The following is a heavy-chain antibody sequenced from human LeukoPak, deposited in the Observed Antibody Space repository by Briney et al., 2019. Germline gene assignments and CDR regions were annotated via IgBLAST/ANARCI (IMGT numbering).Heavy chain of an antibody. CDR3: TTEERVSSGYCSGGSCYIDY. CDR1: AFTFSNAW. CDR2: IKSKTDGGTA. Sequence: GGVLVLSCAAAAFTFSNAWMNWVRQAPGKGLEWVGRIKSKTDGGTADYAAPVKGMFTISRDDSKNTLYLQMNSLKTQDTAVYYCTTEERVSSGYCSGGSCYIDYWGQGTLVTVSS. D-gene: IGHD2-15*01. V-gene: IGHV3-15*05. J-gene: IGHJ4*02.